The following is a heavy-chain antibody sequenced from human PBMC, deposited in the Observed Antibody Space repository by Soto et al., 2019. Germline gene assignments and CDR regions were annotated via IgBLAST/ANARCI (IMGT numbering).Heavy chain of an antibody. J-gene: IGHJ4*02. Sequence: EVQLLDSGGGLVQPGGSLRLSCAASGFTFSNYAMTWVRQGPGKGLEWVSGISGSGGRSSYADSVKGRFTISRDNSKSTLYLQMNSLRAEDTAVYYCAKAYFVWSSEQPYYFDYWGQGNLVTVSS. D-gene: IGHD3-16*01. CDR3: AKAYFVWSSEQPYYFDY. CDR1: GFTFSNYA. CDR2: ISGSGGRS. V-gene: IGHV3-23*01.